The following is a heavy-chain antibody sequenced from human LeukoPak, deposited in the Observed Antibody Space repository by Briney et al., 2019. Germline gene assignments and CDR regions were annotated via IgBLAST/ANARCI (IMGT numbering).Heavy chain of an antibody. J-gene: IGHJ4*02. CDR3: ARATYGDY. CDR1: GVSITSYY. CDR2: IYYSGST. V-gene: IGHV4-59*01. Sequence: SETLSLTCTVSGVSITSYYWSWIRQPPGKGLEWIGYIYYSGSTNYNPSLKSRVTISVDTSKNQFSLTLSSVTAADTAVYYCARATYGDYRGQGTLVTVSS. D-gene: IGHD3-10*01.